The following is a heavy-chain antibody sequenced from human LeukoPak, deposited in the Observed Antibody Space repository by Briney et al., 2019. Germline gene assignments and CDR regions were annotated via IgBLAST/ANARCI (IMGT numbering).Heavy chain of an antibody. J-gene: IGHJ3*02. V-gene: IGHV3-23*01. Sequence: GGSLRLSCAASGFTFSSYSMSWVRQAPGKGLEWVSVISGSGGSTYYADSVKGRFTISRDNSKNTLYLQMNSLRVEDTAVYYCAKDRTMIVVVRDAFDMWGQGTMVTVSS. CDR1: GFTFSSYS. D-gene: IGHD3-22*01. CDR2: ISGSGGST. CDR3: AKDRTMIVVVRDAFDM.